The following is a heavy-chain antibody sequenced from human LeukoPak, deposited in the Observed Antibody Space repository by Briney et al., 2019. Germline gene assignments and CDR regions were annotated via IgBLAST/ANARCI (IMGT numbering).Heavy chain of an antibody. J-gene: IGHJ5*02. D-gene: IGHD3-3*01. CDR1: GFTFSSYS. Sequence: PGGSLRLSCAASGFTFSSYSMNWVRQAPGKGLEWVSYISSSSSTIYYAGSVKGRFTISRDNAKNSLYLQMNSPRAEDAAVYYCARVPLVLPFVVSWGQGTLVTVSS. V-gene: IGHV3-48*01. CDR3: ARVPLVLPFVVS. CDR2: ISSSSSTI.